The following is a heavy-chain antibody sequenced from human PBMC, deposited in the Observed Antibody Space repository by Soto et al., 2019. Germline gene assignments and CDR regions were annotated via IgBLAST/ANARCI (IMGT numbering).Heavy chain of an antibody. D-gene: IGHD2-8*01. Sequence: TGGSLRLSCAASGFTFSSHAMGWLLQAPGTEPEWVAFVDGSGADTSYADSVKGRFTISRDNSENSLFLHMNSLRAEDTGRYFCAKEIIAAAYAATSAFDLWGQGTLVTVSS. J-gene: IGHJ4*02. CDR3: AKEIIAAAYAATSAFDL. V-gene: IGHV3-23*01. CDR2: VDGSGADT. CDR1: GFTFSSHA.